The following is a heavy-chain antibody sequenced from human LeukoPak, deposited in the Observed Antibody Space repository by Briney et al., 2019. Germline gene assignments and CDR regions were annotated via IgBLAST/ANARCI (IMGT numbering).Heavy chain of an antibody. V-gene: IGHV4-34*01. Sequence: PSETLSLTCAVYGGSFSGYYWSGLRQPPGKGLEWIGEINHSGSTNYNPSLKSRVTISVDTSKNQFSLQLSSVTAADTAVYYCARGLYYYDSSGYKREDDAFDIWGQGTMVTVSS. J-gene: IGHJ3*02. CDR2: INHSGST. CDR3: ARGLYYYDSSGYKREDDAFDI. D-gene: IGHD3-22*01. CDR1: GGSFSGYY.